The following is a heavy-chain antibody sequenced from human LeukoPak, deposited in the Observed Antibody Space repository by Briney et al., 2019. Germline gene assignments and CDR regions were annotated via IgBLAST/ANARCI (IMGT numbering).Heavy chain of an antibody. Sequence: SETLSLTCTVSGGSISSYYWSWIRQPPGKGLEWVGYIYYSGSTNYNPSLKSRVTISVDTSKNQFSLKLSSGTAADTAVYYCASADGSGSYSTFASWGQGTLVPVPP. J-gene: IGHJ4*02. CDR3: ASADGSGSYSTFAS. CDR2: IYYSGST. D-gene: IGHD3-10*01. CDR1: GGSISSYY. V-gene: IGHV4-59*01.